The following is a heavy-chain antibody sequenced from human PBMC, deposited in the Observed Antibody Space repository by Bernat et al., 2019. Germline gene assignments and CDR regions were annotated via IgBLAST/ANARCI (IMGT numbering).Heavy chain of an antibody. J-gene: IGHJ4*01. V-gene: IGHV5-10-1*03. CDR1: GYSFTSYW. Sequence: EVQLVQSGAEAKKPGESLRISCKVSGYSFTSYWISWVRQMPGKGLEWMGSIDPSDSYTNYSPSFQAHVTISADKSISTAYLQSSSLKASDNARYYCARGGYSGYDFRYWGEGTLVTVSS. D-gene: IGHD5-12*01. CDR2: IDPSDSYT. CDR3: ARGGYSGYDFRY.